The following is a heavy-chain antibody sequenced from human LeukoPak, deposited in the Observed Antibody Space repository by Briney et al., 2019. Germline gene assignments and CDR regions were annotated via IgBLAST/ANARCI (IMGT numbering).Heavy chain of an antibody. CDR2: IYSGGST. J-gene: IGHJ3*02. CDR1: GFTVSSNY. CDR3: ARPGYYYDSSGQSTFDI. V-gene: IGHV3-66*04. D-gene: IGHD3-22*01. Sequence: GGSLRLSCAASGFTVSSNYMSWVRQAPGKGLEWVSVIYSGGSTYYADSVKGRFTISRDNSKNTLYLQMNSLRAEDTAVYYCARPGYYYDSSGQSTFDIWGQGTMVTVSS.